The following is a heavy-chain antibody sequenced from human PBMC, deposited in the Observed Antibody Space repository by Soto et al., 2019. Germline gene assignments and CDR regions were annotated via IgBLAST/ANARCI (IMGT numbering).Heavy chain of an antibody. CDR1: GFSFSNYN. Sequence: EVQLVESVGGLVQPGGSLRLSCVASGFSFSNYNMNWVRQAPGKGLEWVSYITDSSDTVHYADSVRGRFTISRDNAESSLYLQMNSLRDEDTAVYFCARDFGHGYYLDYWGRGTLVTVSS. V-gene: IGHV3-48*02. CDR2: ITDSSDTV. J-gene: IGHJ4*02. D-gene: IGHD3-3*01. CDR3: ARDFGHGYYLDY.